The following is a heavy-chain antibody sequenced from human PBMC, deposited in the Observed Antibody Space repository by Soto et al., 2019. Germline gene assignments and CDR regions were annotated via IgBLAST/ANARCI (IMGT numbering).Heavy chain of an antibody. Sequence: SETLSLTCTVSGGSISSSSYYWGWIRQPPGKGLEWIGSIYYSGSTYYNPSLKSRVTISVDTSKNQFSLKLSSVTAADTAVYYCARLADIVVVPAALTDYWGQGTLVTVSS. D-gene: IGHD2-2*01. J-gene: IGHJ4*02. CDR3: ARLADIVVVPAALTDY. CDR1: GGSISSSSYY. V-gene: IGHV4-39*01. CDR2: IYYSGST.